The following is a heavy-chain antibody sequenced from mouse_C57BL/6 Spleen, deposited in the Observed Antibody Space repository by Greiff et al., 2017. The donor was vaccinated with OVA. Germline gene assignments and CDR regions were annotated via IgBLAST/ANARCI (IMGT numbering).Heavy chain of an antibody. CDR2: IDPETGGS. Sequence: QVQLQQSGAELVRPGASVTLSCKASGYTFTDYEMHWVKQTPVHGLEWIGAIDPETGGSAYNQKFKGKAILTADKSSSTAYMELRSLTSGDSAVYYCTRELYFDVWGTGTTVTVSS. CDR3: TRELYFDV. J-gene: IGHJ1*03. V-gene: IGHV1-15*01. CDR1: GYTFTDYE.